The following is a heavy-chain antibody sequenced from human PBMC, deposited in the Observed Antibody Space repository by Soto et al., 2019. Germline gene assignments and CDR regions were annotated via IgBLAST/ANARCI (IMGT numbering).Heavy chain of an antibody. V-gene: IGHV1-69*01. J-gene: IGHJ6*02. CDR3: ASRTGTTDYYYYYCMDV. CDR1: GGTFSSYA. CDR2: IIPIFGTA. D-gene: IGHD1-7*01. Sequence: QVQLVQSGAEVKKPGSSVKVSCKASGGTFSSYAISWVRQAPGQGLEWMGGIIPIFGTANYAQKFQGRVTITADESTSTAYMELSSLRSEDTAVYYCASRTGTTDYYYYYCMDVWGQGTTVTVSS.